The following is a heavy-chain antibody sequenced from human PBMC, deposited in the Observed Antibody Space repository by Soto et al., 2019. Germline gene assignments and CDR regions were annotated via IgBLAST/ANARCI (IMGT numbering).Heavy chain of an antibody. CDR2: INSDGSST. Sequence: GGSLRLSCAASGFTFSSYWMHWVRQAPGKGLVWVSRINSDGSSTSYADSVKGRFTISRDNAKNTLHLQMNSLRAEDTAVYYCARGIAAAAFDIWGQGTMVTVSS. V-gene: IGHV3-74*01. J-gene: IGHJ3*02. CDR1: GFTFSSYW. D-gene: IGHD6-13*01. CDR3: ARGIAAAAFDI.